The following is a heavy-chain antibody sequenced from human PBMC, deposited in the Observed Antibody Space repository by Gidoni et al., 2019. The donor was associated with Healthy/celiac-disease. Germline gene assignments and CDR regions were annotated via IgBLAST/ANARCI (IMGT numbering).Heavy chain of an antibody. Sequence: EVQLVPSGAAVQQPGESLKVYCKGSGYSFTSYWIGWVRQMPGKGLEWMGIIYPGDSDTRYSPSFHGQVTISADKSIRTAYLQGSSLKASDTAMYYCASPAVVTAPGAFDIWGQGTMVTVSS. V-gene: IGHV5-51*01. CDR3: ASPAVVTAPGAFDI. J-gene: IGHJ3*02. CDR1: GYSFTSYW. CDR2: IYPGDSDT. D-gene: IGHD2-21*02.